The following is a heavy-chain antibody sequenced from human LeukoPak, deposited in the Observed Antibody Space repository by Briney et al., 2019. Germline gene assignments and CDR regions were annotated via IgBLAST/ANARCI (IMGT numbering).Heavy chain of an antibody. J-gene: IGHJ6*03. D-gene: IGHD3-3*01. V-gene: IGHV1-8*01. CDR3: ARGRSYDFWSGYYRGGNYYYYYMDV. Sequence: GASVKVSCKASGYTFTSYDINWVRQATGQGLEWMGWMNPNSVNTGNAQKFQGRVTMTRNTSISTAYMELSSLRSEDTAVYYCARGRSYDFWSGYYRGGNYYYYYMDVWGKGTTVTVSS. CDR1: GYTFTSYD. CDR2: MNPNSVNT.